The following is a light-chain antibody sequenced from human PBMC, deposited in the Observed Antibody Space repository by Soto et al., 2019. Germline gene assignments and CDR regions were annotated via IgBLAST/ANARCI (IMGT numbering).Light chain of an antibody. CDR2: GAS. J-gene: IGKJ5*01. CDR3: QQYGGSPIT. CDR1: QSVTTR. V-gene: IGKV3-20*01. Sequence: IVLTQSPGTLSLSPWESVTLSCRASQSVTTRLAWYQHKPGQAPTLLMSGASNRASGVPVRFSGSGSGTDFTLTITRLEPEDFALYYCQQYGGSPITFGLGTRLEIK.